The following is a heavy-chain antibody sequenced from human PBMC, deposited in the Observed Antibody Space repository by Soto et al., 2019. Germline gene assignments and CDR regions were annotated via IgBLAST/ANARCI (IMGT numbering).Heavy chain of an antibody. J-gene: IGHJ4*02. CDR2: IYYSGST. Sequence: SETLSLTCSVSGVSISSYGWSWIRQPPGKGLEWIGYIYYSGSTNYNPSLKSRVTISVDTSKNQFSLKLSSVTAADTAVYYCAGLPYYYDSSGYSPLWGRGTLLTVSS. CDR1: GVSISSYG. CDR3: AGLPYYYDSSGYSPL. D-gene: IGHD3-22*01. V-gene: IGHV4-59*01.